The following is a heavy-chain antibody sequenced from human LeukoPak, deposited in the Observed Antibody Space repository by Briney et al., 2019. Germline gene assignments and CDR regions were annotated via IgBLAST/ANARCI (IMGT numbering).Heavy chain of an antibody. D-gene: IGHD3-22*01. J-gene: IGHJ3*02. V-gene: IGHV3-7*01. CDR3: ARDASPYDSGGYYYDAFDI. Sequence: GGSVRLSCAASGCTFRNYWMTWVRQVPGKGLEWVANIKEDGSDKNYVDSVKGRFTISRDNAKNSLFLQMISLRAEDTAVYYCARDASPYDSGGYYYDAFDIWGRGTMVAVSS. CDR1: GCTFRNYW. CDR2: IKEDGSDK.